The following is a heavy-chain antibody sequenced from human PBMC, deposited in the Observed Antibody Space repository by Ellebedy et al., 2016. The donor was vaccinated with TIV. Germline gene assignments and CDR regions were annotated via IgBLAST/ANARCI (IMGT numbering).Heavy chain of an antibody. CDR2: IKSKTDGGTT. CDR1: GFTFSNAW. J-gene: IGHJ6*02. D-gene: IGHD5-18*01. V-gene: IGHV3-15*07. CDR3: TTAGDTAMAYYYGMDV. Sequence: GESLKISCAASGFTFSNAWMNWVRQAPGKGLEWVGRIKSKTDGGTTDYAAPVKGRFTISRDDSKNTLYLQMNSLKTEDTAVYYCTTAGDTAMAYYYGMDVWGQGTTVTVSS.